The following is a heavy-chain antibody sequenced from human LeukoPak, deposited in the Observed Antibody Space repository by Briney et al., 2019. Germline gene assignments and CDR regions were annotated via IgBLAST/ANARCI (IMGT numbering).Heavy chain of an antibody. J-gene: IGHJ4*02. D-gene: IGHD3-10*01. CDR3: ARVRGGQLGSRFDY. Sequence: KPSETLSLTCTVSGGSISSYYWSWIRQPPGKGLEWIGYIYYSGSTNYNPSLKSRVTISVDTSKNQFSLKLSSVTAADTAVYYCARVRGGQLGSRFDYWGQGTLVTVSS. V-gene: IGHV4-59*01. CDR1: GGSISSYY. CDR2: IYYSGST.